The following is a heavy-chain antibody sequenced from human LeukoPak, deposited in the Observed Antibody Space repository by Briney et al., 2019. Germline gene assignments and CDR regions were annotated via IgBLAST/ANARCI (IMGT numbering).Heavy chain of an antibody. J-gene: IGHJ4*02. Sequence: GGSLRLSCAVSGFTFSRFAMSWVRQAPGKGLEWVAVIWYDGSNKYYADSVKGRFTISRDNSKNTLYLQMNSLRAEDTAVYYCARGGITGTTVFDWLLSDYWGQGTLVTVSS. V-gene: IGHV3-33*08. CDR1: GFTFSRFA. CDR3: ARGGITGTTVFDWLLSDY. CDR2: IWYDGSNK. D-gene: IGHD1-7*01.